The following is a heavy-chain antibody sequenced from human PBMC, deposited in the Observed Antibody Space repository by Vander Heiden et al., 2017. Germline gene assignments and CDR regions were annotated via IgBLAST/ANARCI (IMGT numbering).Heavy chain of an antibody. D-gene: IGHD6-19*01. V-gene: IGHV3-13*01. CDR2: IGTAGDT. J-gene: IGHJ6*02. CDR3: ARGSSGWEGNYYYGMDV. Sequence: EVQLVESGGGLVQPGGSLRLSCAASGFTFSSYDMHWVRQATGKGLEGVSAIGTAGDTYYPGSVKGRFTISRENAKNSLYLQMNSLRAGDTAVYYCARGSSGWEGNYYYGMDVWGQGTTVTVSS. CDR1: GFTFSSYD.